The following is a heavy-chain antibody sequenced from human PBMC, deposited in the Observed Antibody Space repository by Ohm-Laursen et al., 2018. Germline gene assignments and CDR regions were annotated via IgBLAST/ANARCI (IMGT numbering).Heavy chain of an antibody. Sequence: SLRLSCAASGFTFSSYAMSWVRQAPGKGLEWVSAITGSAFSTYYADSVKGRFTISRDNSKNTLYLQMNSLRAEDTAVYYCASLGYCSGGSCLWAFDIWGQGTMVTVSS. J-gene: IGHJ3*02. CDR2: ITGSAFST. D-gene: IGHD2-15*01. V-gene: IGHV3-23*01. CDR3: ASLGYCSGGSCLWAFDI. CDR1: GFTFSSYA.